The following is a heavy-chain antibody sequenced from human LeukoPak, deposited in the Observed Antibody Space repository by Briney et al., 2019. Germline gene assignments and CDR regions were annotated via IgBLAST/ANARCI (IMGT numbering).Heavy chain of an antibody. V-gene: IGHV3-11*01. CDR1: GFTFSNAW. CDR2: ISGRGSTI. CDR3: ARDGDNGDYTRDY. D-gene: IGHD4-17*01. J-gene: IGHJ4*02. Sequence: PGGSLRLSCAASGFTFSNAWMSWVRQAPGKGLEWISYISGRGSTILYSDSVKGRFTMSRDNAKNSVFLQMDSLTVEDSGVYYCARDGDNGDYTRDYWGQGTLVTVSS.